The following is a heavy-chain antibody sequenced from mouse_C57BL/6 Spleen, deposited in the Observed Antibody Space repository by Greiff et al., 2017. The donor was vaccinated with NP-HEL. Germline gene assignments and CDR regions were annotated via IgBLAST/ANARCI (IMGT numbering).Heavy chain of an antibody. CDR1: GYTFTDYY. J-gene: IGHJ3*01. CDR3: AREGWNYSNLAWFAY. D-gene: IGHD2-5*01. CDR2: IYPGSGNT. Sequence: VQLQQSGAELVRPGASVKLSCKASGYTFTDYYINWVKQRPGQGLEWIARIYPGSGNTYYNEKFKGKATLTAEKSSSTAYMQLSSLTSEDSAVYFCAREGWNYSNLAWFAYWGQGTLVTVSA. V-gene: IGHV1-76*01.